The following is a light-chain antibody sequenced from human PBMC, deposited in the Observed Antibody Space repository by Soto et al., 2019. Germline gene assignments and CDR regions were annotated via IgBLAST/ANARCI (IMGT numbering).Light chain of an antibody. Sequence: DIQMTQSPSSLSASVGDRVTITCRASQAISNYLAWYQQKPGKVPKVLIYAASTLQSGVPSRFSGSRSGAEFTLTISSLQSEDAATYYCQNYHSAPFTFGPGTTV. CDR3: QNYHSAPFT. CDR1: QAISNY. V-gene: IGKV1-27*01. J-gene: IGKJ3*01. CDR2: AAS.